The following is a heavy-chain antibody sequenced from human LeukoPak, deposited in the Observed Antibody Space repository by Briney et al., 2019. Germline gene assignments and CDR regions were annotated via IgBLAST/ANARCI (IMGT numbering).Heavy chain of an antibody. V-gene: IGHV4-61*02. CDR3: ARTVRDYNNYIYYYYMDV. CDR1: GGSISSGSYY. CDR2: IYTSGST. J-gene: IGHJ6*03. Sequence: SQTLSPTCTVSGGSISSGSYYWSWIRQPAGKGLEWIGRIYTSGSTNYNPSLKSRVTISVDTSKNQFSLKLSSVTAADTAVYYCARTVRDYNNYIYYYYMDVWGKGTTVTVSS. D-gene: IGHD4-11*01.